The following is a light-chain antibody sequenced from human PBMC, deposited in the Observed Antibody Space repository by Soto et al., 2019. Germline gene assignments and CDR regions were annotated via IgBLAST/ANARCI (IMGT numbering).Light chain of an antibody. CDR2: AAS. Sequence: DIQMTQSPSTLSASAGDTVTITCRASESIDNWLAWYQQKPGKAPKLLLFAASTLVGGVPSGFSGSGSGTEFTLTISRLEPEDFAVYYCQQYGSSGTFGQGTKVDIK. J-gene: IGKJ1*01. V-gene: IGKV1-5*01. CDR1: ESIDNW. CDR3: QQYGSSGT.